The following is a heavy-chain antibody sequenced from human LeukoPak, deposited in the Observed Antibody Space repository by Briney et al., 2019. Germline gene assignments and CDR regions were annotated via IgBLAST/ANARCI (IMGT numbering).Heavy chain of an antibody. CDR1: GLIFSNHG. J-gene: IGHJ5*01. D-gene: IGHD3-10*01. Sequence: PGGSLRLSCAASGLIFSNHGFHWVRQAPGKGLEWVTFISLDGSKTSYADSVKGRFTFSRDDSKNTLYLEMNGLRAEDTAVYYCARDRAVSWLDSWGLGTLVTVSS. CDR2: ISLDGSKT. V-gene: IGHV3-30*12. CDR3: ARDRAVSWLDS.